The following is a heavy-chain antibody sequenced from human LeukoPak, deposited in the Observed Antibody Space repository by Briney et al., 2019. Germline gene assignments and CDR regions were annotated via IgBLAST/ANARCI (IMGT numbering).Heavy chain of an antibody. J-gene: IGHJ4*02. CDR2: IRPSNGNR. D-gene: IGHD6-19*01. Sequence: GASVKVSCRTSGYDFSTYGITWVRQAPGQGLEYMGWIRPSNGNRNYAQKVQDRVTLTTDTPTSTVYMELRSLRSDDTAVYYCARAFSASKSCDYWGQGTLVTVSS. CDR3: ARAFSASKSCDY. CDR1: GYDFSTYG. V-gene: IGHV1-18*01.